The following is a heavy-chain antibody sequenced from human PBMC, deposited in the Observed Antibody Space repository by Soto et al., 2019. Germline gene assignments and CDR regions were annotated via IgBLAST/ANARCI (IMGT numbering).Heavy chain of an antibody. D-gene: IGHD6-13*01. CDR2: ISAYNGNK. CDR1: GYSFTSYG. J-gene: IGHJ4*02. Sequence: QVQLVQSGAEVKKPGASVKVSCKASGYSFTSYGVTWVRQAPGQGLEWMGRISAYNGNKKYAQKLQGRVTMTTDTSTSTAYMELRSLRSDDTAVYYCARDLGQQLVDYWGQGTLVTVSS. V-gene: IGHV1-18*01. CDR3: ARDLGQQLVDY.